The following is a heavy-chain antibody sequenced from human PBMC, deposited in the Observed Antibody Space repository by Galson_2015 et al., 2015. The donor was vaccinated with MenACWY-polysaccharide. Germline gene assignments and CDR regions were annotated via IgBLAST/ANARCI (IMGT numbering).Heavy chain of an antibody. Sequence: ALRLSCAASGFTFSIYWMHWVRQAPGKGLVWVSRINSDGSSTRYADSVQGRFTISRDNAKNTLYLQINSLRAEDTAVYYCTRAGRSTLGYRYYYSMDVWGKGTTVTVSS. CDR2: INSDGSST. V-gene: IGHV3-74*01. CDR1: GFTFSIYW. D-gene: IGHD3-16*02. J-gene: IGHJ6*03. CDR3: TRAGRSTLGYRYYYSMDV.